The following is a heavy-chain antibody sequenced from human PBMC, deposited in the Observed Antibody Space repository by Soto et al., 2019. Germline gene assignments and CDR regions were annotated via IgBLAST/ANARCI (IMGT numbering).Heavy chain of an antibody. Sequence: SETLSLTCIVSGESISSSSYYWGWIRQPPGKGLEWIGSIYYSGRTYYNPSFKSRVTISIDTSKNRFSLKLSSVTATDTAVYYCARQRTTVVTQAYFDHWGQGALVTVSS. CDR2: IYYSGRT. V-gene: IGHV4-39*01. D-gene: IGHD2-21*02. CDR1: GESISSSSYY. J-gene: IGHJ4*02. CDR3: ARQRTTVVTQAYFDH.